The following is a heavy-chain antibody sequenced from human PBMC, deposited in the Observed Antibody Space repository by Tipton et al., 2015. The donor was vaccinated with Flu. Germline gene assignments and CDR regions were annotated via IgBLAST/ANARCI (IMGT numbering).Heavy chain of an antibody. J-gene: IGHJ3*02. D-gene: IGHD2-21*02. V-gene: IGHV3-21*01. CDR1: GFTFSTYS. CDR3: ARDRWGDSYDAFDI. Sequence: GSLRLSCAASGFTFSTYSMIWVRQAPGKGLEWVSYISGTSLYKYYAGSVRGRFTIYRDNARNSLFLHMSSLRAEDTAVYYCARDRWGDSYDAFDIWGQGTLVTVSS. CDR2: ISGTSLYK.